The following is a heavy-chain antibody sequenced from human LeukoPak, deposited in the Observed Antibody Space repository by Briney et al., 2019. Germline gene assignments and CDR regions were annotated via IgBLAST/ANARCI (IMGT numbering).Heavy chain of an antibody. V-gene: IGHV4-31*03. CDR3: ARVALLRLISSYYYYYGMDV. Sequence: SETLSLTCTVSGGSISSGGYYWSWIRQHPGKGLEWIGYIYYSGSTYYNPSLKSRVTISVDTSKNQFSLKLSSVTAADTAVYYCARVALLRLISSYYYYYGMDVWGQGTTVTVSS. CDR2: IYYSGST. CDR1: GGSISSGGYY. D-gene: IGHD3-22*01. J-gene: IGHJ6*02.